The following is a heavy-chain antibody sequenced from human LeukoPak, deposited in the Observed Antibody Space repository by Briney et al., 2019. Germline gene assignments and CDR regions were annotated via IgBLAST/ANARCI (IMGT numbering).Heavy chain of an antibody. CDR3: ARGGGFLGYCSGGSCYSDFDY. D-gene: IGHD2-15*01. CDR2: INHSGST. J-gene: IGHJ4*02. V-gene: IGHV4-34*01. Sequence: SETLSLTCAVYGGSFSGYYWSWIRQPPGKGLEWIGEINHSGSTNYNPSLESRVTISVDTSKNQFSLKLSSVTAADTAVYYCARGGGFLGYCSGGSCYSDFDYWGQGTLVTVSS. CDR1: GGSFSGYY.